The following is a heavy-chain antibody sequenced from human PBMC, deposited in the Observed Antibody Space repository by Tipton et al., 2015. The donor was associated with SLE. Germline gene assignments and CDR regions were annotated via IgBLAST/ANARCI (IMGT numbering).Heavy chain of an antibody. V-gene: IGHV4-39*07. CDR3: ARRSPSDYYDSSGYSYFDY. CDR2: IYYSGST. Sequence: TLSLTCTVSGGSISSSSYYWGWIRQPPGKGLEWIGSIYYSGSTYSNPSLKSRVTISVDTSKNQFSLKLSSVTAADTAVYYCARRSPSDYYDSSGYSYFDYWGQGTLVTVSS. J-gene: IGHJ4*02. D-gene: IGHD3-22*01. CDR1: GGSISSSSYY.